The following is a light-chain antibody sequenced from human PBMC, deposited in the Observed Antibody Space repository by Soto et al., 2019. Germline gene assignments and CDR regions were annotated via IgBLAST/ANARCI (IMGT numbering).Light chain of an antibody. CDR1: SSDVGGYNY. Sequence: QSALTQPPSASGSPGQSVTISCTGTSSDVGGYNYVSWYQQHPGKAPKLMIYEVSKRPSAVPDRFSGSKSGNTASLTVSGLQAEDEADYYCSSYAGSNNPVVFGGGTQLNVL. V-gene: IGLV2-8*01. CDR3: SSYAGSNNPVV. CDR2: EVS. J-gene: IGLJ2*01.